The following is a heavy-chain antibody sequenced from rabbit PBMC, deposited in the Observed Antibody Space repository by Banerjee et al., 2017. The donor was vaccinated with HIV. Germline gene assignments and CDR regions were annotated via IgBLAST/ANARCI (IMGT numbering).Heavy chain of an antibody. D-gene: IGHD6-1*01. V-gene: IGHV1S40*01. CDR2: IYAGSSGST. J-gene: IGHJ3*01. CDR3: ARGGYSYGDYGYGL. CDR1: GFSFSSSYW. Sequence: QSLEESGGGLVQPGASLTLTCTASGFSFSSSYWICWVRQAPGKGLEWIACIYAGSSGSTYYASWAKGRFTSSKTSSTTVTLQMTSLTAADTATYFCARGGYSYGDYGYGLWGQGTLVTVS.